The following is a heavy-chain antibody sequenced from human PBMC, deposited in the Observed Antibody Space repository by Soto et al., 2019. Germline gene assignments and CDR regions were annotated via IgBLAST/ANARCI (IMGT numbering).Heavy chain of an antibody. CDR3: ARDEYYYDSSGYGAGYFDY. V-gene: IGHV3-33*01. D-gene: IGHD3-22*01. CDR2: IWYDGSNK. Sequence: PGGSLRLSCAASGFTFSSYGMHWVRQAPGKGLEWVAVIWYDGSNKYYADSVKGRFTISRDNSKNTLYLQMKSLRAEDTAVYYCARDEYYYDSSGYGAGYFDYWGQGTLVTVSS. J-gene: IGHJ4*02. CDR1: GFTFSSYG.